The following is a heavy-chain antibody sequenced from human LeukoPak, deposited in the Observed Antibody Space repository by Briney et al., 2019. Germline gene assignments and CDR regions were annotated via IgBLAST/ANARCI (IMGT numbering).Heavy chain of an antibody. CDR3: ARRGEYYDILTGYYEGAFDI. CDR2: INPNSGGT. V-gene: IGHV1-2*04. CDR1: GYTFTGYY. Sequence: ASVKVSCKASGYTFTGYYMHWVRQAPGQGLEWMGWINPNSGGTNYAQKFQGWVTMTRDTSIGTAYMELSRLRSDDTAVYYCARRGEYYDILTGYYEGAFDIWGQGTMVTVSS. J-gene: IGHJ3*02. D-gene: IGHD3-9*01.